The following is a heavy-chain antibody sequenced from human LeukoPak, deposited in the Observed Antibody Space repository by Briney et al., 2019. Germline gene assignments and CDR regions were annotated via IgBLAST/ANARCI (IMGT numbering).Heavy chain of an antibody. Sequence: PSETLSLTCSVSDGSIISYYWSWIREPPGRGLEWIGYIYYSGSTNYNPSLKSRVSISVDTSKNQFSLKLSSVTAADTAVYYCARVSPITIFTFDYWGQGTLVTVSS. CDR1: DGSIISYY. V-gene: IGHV4-59*01. J-gene: IGHJ4*02. D-gene: IGHD3-9*01. CDR2: IYYSGST. CDR3: ARVSPITIFTFDY.